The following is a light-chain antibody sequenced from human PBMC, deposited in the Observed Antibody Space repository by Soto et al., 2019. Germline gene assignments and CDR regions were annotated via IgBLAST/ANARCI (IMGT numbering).Light chain of an antibody. CDR3: QQYNNWPLT. CDR2: GAS. V-gene: IGKV3-15*01. Sequence: ETVMPQSQATLSVSPAERATLSCRARQSVSSNLAWYQQRPGQAPRLLIYGASTRAAGIPDRVSGSGSGTEFTLTISSLQSEDFAVYYCQQYNNWPLTFGGGTKVEIK. CDR1: QSVSSN. J-gene: IGKJ4*01.